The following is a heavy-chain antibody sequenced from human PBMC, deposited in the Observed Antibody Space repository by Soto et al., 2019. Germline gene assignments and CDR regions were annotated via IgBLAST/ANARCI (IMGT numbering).Heavy chain of an antibody. CDR3: AKDNSGGITIFGVVCYGMDV. D-gene: IGHD3-3*01. CDR2: IWYDGSNK. Sequence: PGGSLRLSCAASGFTFSSYGMHWVRQAPGKGLEWVAVIWYDGSNKYYADSVKGRFTISRDNSKNTLYLQMNSLRAEDTAVYYCAKDNSGGITIFGVVCYGMDVWGQGTTVTVSS. CDR1: GFTFSSYG. V-gene: IGHV3-33*06. J-gene: IGHJ6*02.